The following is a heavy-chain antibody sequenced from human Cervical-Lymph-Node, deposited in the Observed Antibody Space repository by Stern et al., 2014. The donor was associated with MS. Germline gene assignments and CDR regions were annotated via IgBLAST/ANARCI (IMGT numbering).Heavy chain of an antibody. CDR3: ARDYGDYAFNY. V-gene: IGHV5-51*01. Sequence: EVQLLESGAEVKKPGEPLKISCKGSGYSFTANWIAWVRQLPGKGLEWRVIIYPGDSDTRYSQSFQGQVTISADKSISTAYLQWSSLKASDTAMYYCARDYGDYAFNYWGQGTLVTVSS. CDR2: IYPGDSDT. J-gene: IGHJ4*02. CDR1: GYSFTANW. D-gene: IGHD4-17*01.